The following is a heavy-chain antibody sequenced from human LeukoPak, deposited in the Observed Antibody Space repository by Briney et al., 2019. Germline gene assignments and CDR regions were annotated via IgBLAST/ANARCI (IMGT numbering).Heavy chain of an antibody. J-gene: IGHJ4*02. CDR3: ARCHSSSWPIDY. D-gene: IGHD6-13*01. Sequence: ASVKVSCKASGYTFTSYDINWVRQATGQGLEWMGWMSPNSGNTDYAQKFQGRVTMTRNTSISTAYMELSSLRSEDAAVYYCARCHSSSWPIDYWGQGTLLTVAS. V-gene: IGHV1-8*01. CDR2: MSPNSGNT. CDR1: GYTFTSYD.